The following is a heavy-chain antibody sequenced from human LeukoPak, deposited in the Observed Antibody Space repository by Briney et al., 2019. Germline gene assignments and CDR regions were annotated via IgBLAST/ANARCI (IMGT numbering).Heavy chain of an antibody. CDR2: LYYSGTT. CDR1: GGSISSSHYY. Sequence: SETLSLTCTVSGGSISSSHYYWGWIRQPPGKGLEWIGTLYYSGTTYYNPSLESRVTISEDTSKNQFSLTLRSVTAADTAVYYCARQISDSYYYCIDVWGKGTTVTVSS. V-gene: IGHV4-39*01. J-gene: IGHJ6*03. CDR3: ARQISDSYYYCIDV. D-gene: IGHD3-3*01.